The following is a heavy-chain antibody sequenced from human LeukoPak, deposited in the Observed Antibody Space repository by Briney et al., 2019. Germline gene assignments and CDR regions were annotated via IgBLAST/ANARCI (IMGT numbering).Heavy chain of an antibody. D-gene: IGHD5-18*01. CDR3: ARAGYSYGYYYYGMDV. CDR1: GGSISSYY. Sequence: SETLSLTCTVSGGSISSYYWSWIRQPPGEGLEWIGYIYYSGSTNYNPSLKSRVTISVDTSKNQFSLKLSSVTAADTAVYYCARAGYSYGYYYYGMDVWGQGTTVTVSS. CDR2: IYYSGST. J-gene: IGHJ6*02. V-gene: IGHV4-59*01.